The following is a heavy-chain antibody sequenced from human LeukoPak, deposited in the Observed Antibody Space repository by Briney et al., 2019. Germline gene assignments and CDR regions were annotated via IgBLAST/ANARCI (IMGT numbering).Heavy chain of an antibody. CDR3: ARSNSGSYRELDY. CDR2: IYTSGIT. J-gene: IGHJ4*02. V-gene: IGHV4-61*02. Sequence: SQTLSLTCTVSGGSINSGSYFWSWIRQPAGKGLEWIGRIYTSGITNYNSSLMSRATISIDTSKNQFSLKLSSVTAADTAVYHCARSNSGSYRELDYWGQGALVTVSS. D-gene: IGHD1-26*01. CDR1: GGSINSGSYF.